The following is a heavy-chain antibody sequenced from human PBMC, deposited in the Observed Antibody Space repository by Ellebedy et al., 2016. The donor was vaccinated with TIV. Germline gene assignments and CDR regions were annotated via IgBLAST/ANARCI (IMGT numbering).Heavy chain of an antibody. D-gene: IGHD3-9*01. Sequence: ASVKVSXXASGYTFTSYDINWVRQATGQGLEWMGWMNPNSGNTGYAQKFQGRVTMTRNTSISTAYMELSSLRSEDTAVYYCARDRDILTGFSLGKFDYWGQGTLVTVSS. J-gene: IGHJ4*02. CDR2: MNPNSGNT. CDR1: GYTFTSYD. CDR3: ARDRDILTGFSLGKFDY. V-gene: IGHV1-8*01.